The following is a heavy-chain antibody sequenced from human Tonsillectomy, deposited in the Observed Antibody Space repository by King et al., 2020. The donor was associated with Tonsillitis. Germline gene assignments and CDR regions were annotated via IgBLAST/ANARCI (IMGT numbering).Heavy chain of an antibody. Sequence: LQLQESGPGVVKPSETLSLTCSVSGGSISSSDPYWAWIRQPPGKGLEWIGYMYRIGSIFYNPSLKSRITISGGTSENRFSLKLSSLTAADTAVYFCARYVSGSFDYWGQGALVTVSS. D-gene: IGHD1-26*01. CDR3: ARYVSGSFDY. V-gene: IGHV4-39*01. CDR1: GGSISSSDPY. CDR2: MYRIGSI. J-gene: IGHJ4*02.